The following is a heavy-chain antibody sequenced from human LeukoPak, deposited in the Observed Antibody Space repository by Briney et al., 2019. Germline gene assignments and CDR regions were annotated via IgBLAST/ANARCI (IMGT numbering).Heavy chain of an antibody. CDR1: GGSIINYY. CDR2: IFSSGST. CDR3: ARRKVLPTAVDAFDI. V-gene: IGHV4-4*07. J-gene: IGHJ3*02. Sequence: PSETLSLTCTVSGGSIINYYWSWVRQPAGKGLEWIGRIFSSGSTDYNPSLKSRVTISVDTSKNQFSLKLTSMTAADTAVYYCARRKVLPTAVDAFDIWGQGTMVTVSS. D-gene: IGHD2-2*01.